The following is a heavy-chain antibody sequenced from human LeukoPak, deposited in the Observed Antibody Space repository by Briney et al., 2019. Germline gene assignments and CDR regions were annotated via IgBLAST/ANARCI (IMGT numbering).Heavy chain of an antibody. J-gene: IGHJ5*02. Sequence: GVSLRLSCAGSGFTFSAYAMSWVRQAPGKGLECVPTINDNGGATFYAESVKGRFTISRDNSKNTLSLQMNSLRAEDTAVYYCAKHVRTGTSVSWFDPWGQGTLVTVSS. CDR2: INDNGGAT. CDR1: GFTFSAYA. V-gene: IGHV3-23*01. CDR3: AKHVRTGTSVSWFDP. D-gene: IGHD1-1*01.